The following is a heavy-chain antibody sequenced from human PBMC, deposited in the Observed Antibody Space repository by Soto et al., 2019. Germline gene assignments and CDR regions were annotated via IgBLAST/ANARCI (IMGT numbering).Heavy chain of an antibody. J-gene: IGHJ4*02. CDR1: GYTFTSYA. CDR2: INAGNGNT. V-gene: IGHV1-3*01. D-gene: IGHD4-17*01. CDR3: ARDFGYGDYVDY. Sequence: ASVKVSCKASGYTFTSYAMHWVRQAPGQRLEWMGWINAGNGNTKYSQKFQGRVTITRDTSASTAYMELSSLRSEDTAVYYCARDFGYGDYVDYWGQGTLVTVSS.